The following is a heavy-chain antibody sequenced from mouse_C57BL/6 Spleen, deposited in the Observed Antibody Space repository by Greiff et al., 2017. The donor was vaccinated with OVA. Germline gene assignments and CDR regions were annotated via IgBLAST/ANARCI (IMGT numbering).Heavy chain of an antibody. CDR2: ISDGGSYT. J-gene: IGHJ3*01. Sequence: EVKLVESGGGLVKPGGSLKLSCAASGFTFSSYAMSWVRQTPEKRLEWVATISDGGSYTYYPDNVKGRFTISRDNAKNNLYLQMSHLKSEDTAMYYCARGGSNSPFAYWGQGTLVTVSA. D-gene: IGHD2-5*01. CDR3: ARGGSNSPFAY. CDR1: GFTFSSYA. V-gene: IGHV5-4*03.